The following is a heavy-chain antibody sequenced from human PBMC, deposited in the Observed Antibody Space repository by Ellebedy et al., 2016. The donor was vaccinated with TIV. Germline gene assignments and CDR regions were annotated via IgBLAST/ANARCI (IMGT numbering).Heavy chain of an antibody. CDR1: GFTFSDYY. Sequence: GGSLRLSCAASGFTFSDYYMIWIRQAPGKGLEWVSYISPSGDYTVYAESVKGRFTISRDKAKNSLYLQMNSLRAEDTAVYYCARDRSSTGYYFDYWGQGTLVTVSS. CDR2: ISPSGDYT. CDR3: ARDRSSTGYYFDY. D-gene: IGHD3-22*01. V-gene: IGHV3-11*05. J-gene: IGHJ4*02.